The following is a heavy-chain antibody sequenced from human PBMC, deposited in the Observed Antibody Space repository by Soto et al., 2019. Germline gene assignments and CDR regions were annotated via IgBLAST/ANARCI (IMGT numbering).Heavy chain of an antibody. Sequence: ASVKVSCKASGGTFSSYAISWVRQAPGQGLEWMGGIIPIFGTANYAQKFQGRVTITADESTSTAYMELSSLRSEDTAVYYCARVSCGGDCYYYYGMDVWGQGTTVTVSS. CDR2: IIPIFGTA. CDR1: GGTFSSYA. V-gene: IGHV1-69*13. J-gene: IGHJ6*02. CDR3: ARVSCGGDCYYYYGMDV. D-gene: IGHD2-21*02.